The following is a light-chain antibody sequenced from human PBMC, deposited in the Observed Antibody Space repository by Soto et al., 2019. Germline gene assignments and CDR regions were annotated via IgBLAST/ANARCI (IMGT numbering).Light chain of an antibody. CDR1: SSNIGAGYD. V-gene: IGLV1-40*01. CDR3: QSYDSSLSRYV. J-gene: IGLJ1*01. CDR2: GNS. Sequence: VLTQPPSVSGAPGPRVTISCTGSSSNIGAGYDVHWYQQLPGTAPKLLIYGNSNLPSGVPDRFSGSKSGTSASLAITGLQAEDEADYYCQSYDSSLSRYVYGTGTKVTVL.